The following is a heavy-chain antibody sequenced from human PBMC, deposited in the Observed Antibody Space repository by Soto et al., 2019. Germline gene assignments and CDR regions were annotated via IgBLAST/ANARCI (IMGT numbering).Heavy chain of an antibody. V-gene: IGHV1-18*01. CDR2: ISAYNGNT. CDR3: ARGSNYYDSSGYSYYFDY. CDR1: GYTFTSYG. J-gene: IGHJ4*02. Sequence: ASVKVSCKASGYTFTSYGISWVRQAPGQGLEWMGWISAYNGNTNYAQKLQGRVTMTTDTSTSTAYMELRSLRSDDTAVYYCARGSNYYDSSGYSYYFDYWGQGTLVTVSS. D-gene: IGHD3-22*01.